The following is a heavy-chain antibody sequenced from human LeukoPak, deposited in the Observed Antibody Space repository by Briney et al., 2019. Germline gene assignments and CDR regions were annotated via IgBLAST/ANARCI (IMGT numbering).Heavy chain of an antibody. V-gene: IGHV3-48*01. CDR1: GFTFNTYS. CDR3: AELGITMIGGV. D-gene: IGHD3-10*02. CDR2: ISSSSSTK. Sequence: GGSLRLSCAASGFTFNTYSINWVRQAPGKGLEWVSYISSSSSTKYYADSVKGRFTISRDNAKNSLYLQMNSLRAEDTAVYYCAELGITMIGGVWGKGTTVTISS. J-gene: IGHJ6*04.